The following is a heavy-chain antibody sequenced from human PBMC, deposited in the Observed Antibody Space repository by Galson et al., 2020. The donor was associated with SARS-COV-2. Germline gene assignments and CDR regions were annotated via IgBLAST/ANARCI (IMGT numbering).Heavy chain of an antibody. CDR1: GYSFTTYG. CDR3: ARDPDLRRGDWYGMDV. D-gene: IGHD2-21*01. CDR2: INTYDGNT. Sequence: ASVKVSCKASGYSFTTYGFNWVRQAPGQGLEWMGWINTYDGNTNYAQNLQGRVTMTTDTSTSTAYMELRNLRSDDTAVYYCARDPDLRRGDWYGMDVWGQGTRVTVSS. J-gene: IGHJ6*02. V-gene: IGHV1-18*01.